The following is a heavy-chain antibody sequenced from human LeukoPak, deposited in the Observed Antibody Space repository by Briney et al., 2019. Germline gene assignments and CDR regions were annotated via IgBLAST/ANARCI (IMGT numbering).Heavy chain of an antibody. Sequence: GESLKISCKGSGYSLTSYWIGWVRHMPGKGLEWMGTIYTGDSDTRYTPPFQGQVTISADKSISTAYLQWSSLKVSDTAMYYCARRPWGYGDYYWFDPWGQRTLVTVSS. J-gene: IGHJ5*02. CDR1: GYSLTSYW. CDR2: IYTGDSDT. CDR3: ARRPWGYGDYYWFDP. D-gene: IGHD4-17*01. V-gene: IGHV5-51*01.